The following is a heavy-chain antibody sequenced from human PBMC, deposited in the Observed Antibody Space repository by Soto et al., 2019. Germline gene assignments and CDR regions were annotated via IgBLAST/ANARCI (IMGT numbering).Heavy chain of an antibody. CDR2: IYYSGST. CDR1: GDSINKYY. J-gene: IGHJ4*02. V-gene: IGHV4-59*08. D-gene: IGHD2-15*01. Sequence: PSETLSLTCTVSGDSINKYYWSWIRQTPGTGLEWIGYIYYSGSTYYNPSLKSRVTISVDTSKNQFSLKLSSVTAADTAVYYCARARGARYFDYWGQGTLVTVSS. CDR3: ARARGARYFDY.